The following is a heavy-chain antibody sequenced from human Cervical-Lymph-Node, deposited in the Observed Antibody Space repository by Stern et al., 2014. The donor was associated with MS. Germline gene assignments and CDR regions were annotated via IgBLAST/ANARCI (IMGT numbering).Heavy chain of an antibody. CDR1: GFSLSTSGMC. CDR3: ARIRYYYDSSGYRYYFDY. CDR2: IAWDDDK. V-gene: IGHV2-70*11. J-gene: IGHJ4*02. D-gene: IGHD3-22*01. Sequence: ESGPALVKPTQTLTLTCTFSGFSLSTSGMCVSWIRQPPGKALEWLARIAWDDDKYYSTSLKTRLTISKDTSKNQVVLTMTNMDPVDTATYYCARIRYYYDSSGYRYYFDYWGQGTLVTVSS.